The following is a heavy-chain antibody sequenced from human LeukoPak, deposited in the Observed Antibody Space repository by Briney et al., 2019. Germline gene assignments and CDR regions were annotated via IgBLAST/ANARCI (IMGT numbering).Heavy chain of an antibody. J-gene: IGHJ3*02. D-gene: IGHD2-2*02. Sequence: GGSLRLSCAASGFTFSSYAMSWVRQAPGKGLEWVSAISGSGGSTYYADSVKGRFTISRDNSKNTLYLQMNSLRAEDTAVYYCAKAGYGDTYCSSTSCYRDAFDIWGQGTMVTVSS. CDR3: AKAGYGDTYCSSTSCYRDAFDI. CDR2: ISGSGGST. V-gene: IGHV3-23*01. CDR1: GFTFSSYA.